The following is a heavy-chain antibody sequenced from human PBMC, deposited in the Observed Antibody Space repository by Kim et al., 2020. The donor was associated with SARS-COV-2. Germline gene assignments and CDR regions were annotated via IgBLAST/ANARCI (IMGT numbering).Heavy chain of an antibody. D-gene: IGHD6-13*01. CDR3: ARDIPTSSWYPFDY. CDR2: ISSSSSYI. V-gene: IGHV3-21*01. J-gene: IGHJ4*02. Sequence: GGSLRLSCAASGFTFSSYSMNWVRQAPGKGLEWVSSISSSSSYIYYADSVKGRFTISRDNAKNSLYLQMNSLRAEDTAVYYCARDIPTSSWYPFDYWGQGTLVTVSS. CDR1: GFTFSSYS.